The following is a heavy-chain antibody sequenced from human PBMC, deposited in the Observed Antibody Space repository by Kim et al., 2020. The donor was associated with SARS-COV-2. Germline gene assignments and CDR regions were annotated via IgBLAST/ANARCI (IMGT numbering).Heavy chain of an antibody. CDR2: ISGSGGST. Sequence: GGSLRLSCAASGFTFSSYAMSWVRQAPGKGLEWVSAISGSGGSTYYADSVKGRFTISRDNSKNTLYLQMNSLRAEDTAVYYCAKDSSSWITSYYYGMDVWGQGTTVTVSS. J-gene: IGHJ6*02. V-gene: IGHV3-23*01. D-gene: IGHD6-13*01. CDR1: GFTFSSYA. CDR3: AKDSSSWITSYYYGMDV.